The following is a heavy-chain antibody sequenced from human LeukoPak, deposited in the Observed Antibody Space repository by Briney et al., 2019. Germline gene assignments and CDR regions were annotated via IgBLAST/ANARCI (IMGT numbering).Heavy chain of an antibody. V-gene: IGHV4-4*07. CDR3: ASEVWYFASGTYYNGAFDI. D-gene: IGHD3-10*01. CDR2: IYTSGTP. CDR1: GGSISSSY. J-gene: IGHJ3*02. Sequence: PSETLSLTCTVSGGSISSSYWSWIRQPAGKGLEWIGRIYTSGTPNYNPSLKSRLTMSVDTSRNQFSLKLTSVTAADTAVYFCASEVWYFASGTYYNGAFDIWGQGTTVTVSS.